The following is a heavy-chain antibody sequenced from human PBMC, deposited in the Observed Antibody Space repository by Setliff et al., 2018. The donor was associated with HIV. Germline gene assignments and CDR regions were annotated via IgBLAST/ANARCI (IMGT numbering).Heavy chain of an antibody. CDR3: ARGAPRGRLRFPNWFDP. V-gene: IGHV4-34*01. CDR1: GGSFSGSY. D-gene: IGHD5-12*01. Sequence: PSETLSLTCAVYGGSFSGSYWSWIRQPPGKGLEWIGESGPTGSHTYNPSLESRVPISVDTSKNQCSLKLRSLTAAGTAIYYCARGAPRGRLRFPNWFDPWGQGTRVTVSS. J-gene: IGHJ5*02. CDR2: SGPTGSH.